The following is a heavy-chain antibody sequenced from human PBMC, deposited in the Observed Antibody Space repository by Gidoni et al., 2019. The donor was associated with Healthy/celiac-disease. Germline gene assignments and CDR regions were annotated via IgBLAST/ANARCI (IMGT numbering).Heavy chain of an antibody. CDR1: GGSFSGYY. J-gene: IGHJ4*02. V-gene: IGHV4-34*01. D-gene: IGHD6-6*01. CDR2: INHSGST. CDR3: AVNQNSSSPGYFDY. Sequence: QVQLQQWGAGLLKPSETLSLTCAVYGGSFSGYYWSWSRQPPGKGLEWIGEINHSGSTNYNPSLKSRVTISVDTSKNQFSLKLSSVTAADTAVYYCAVNQNSSSPGYFDYWGQGTLVTVSS.